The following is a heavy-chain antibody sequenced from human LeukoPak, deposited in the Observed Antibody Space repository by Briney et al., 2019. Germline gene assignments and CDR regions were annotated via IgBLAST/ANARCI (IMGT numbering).Heavy chain of an antibody. J-gene: IGHJ4*02. CDR1: GFTFSSYS. D-gene: IGHD5-12*01. V-gene: IGHV3-9*03. CDR2: ISWNSGVI. Sequence: GGSLRLSCAASGFTFSSYSLNWVRQAPGKGLEWVSGISWNSGVIRYADSVKGRFTISRDNAKNSLYLQMNSLRDEGMALYYCAKTYSGYDYGPFDYWGQGTLVTVSS. CDR3: AKTYSGYDYGPFDY.